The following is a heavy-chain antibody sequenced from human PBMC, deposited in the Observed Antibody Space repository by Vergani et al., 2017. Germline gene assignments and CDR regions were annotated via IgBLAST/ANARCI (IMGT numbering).Heavy chain of an antibody. V-gene: IGHV3-21*01. CDR3: ARASILTGSNTDYYYGMDV. D-gene: IGHD3-9*01. CDR1: GFTFSSYS. J-gene: IGHJ6*02. CDR2: ISSSSSYI. Sequence: EVQLVESGGGLVKPGGSLRLSCAASGFTFSSYSMNWVRQAPGKGLEWVSSISSSSSYIYYADSVKGRFTISRDNAKNSLYLQMNSLRAEDTAVYYCARASILTGSNTDYYYGMDVWGQGTTVTVSS.